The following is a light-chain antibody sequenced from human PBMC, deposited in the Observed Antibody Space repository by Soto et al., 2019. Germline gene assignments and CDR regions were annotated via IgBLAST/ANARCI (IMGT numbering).Light chain of an antibody. CDR2: DDN. V-gene: IGLV1-51*01. J-gene: IGLJ1*01. CDR1: SSNIGGNS. Sequence: SVLTQPPSVSAAPGQKVTISCSGRSSNIGGNSVSWYQQLPGTAPKLLIYDDNKRPSGIPDRFSGSKSGTSATLGITGFQTGDEADYYCGSWDSSLSAYVFGTGTKVTV. CDR3: GSWDSSLSAYV.